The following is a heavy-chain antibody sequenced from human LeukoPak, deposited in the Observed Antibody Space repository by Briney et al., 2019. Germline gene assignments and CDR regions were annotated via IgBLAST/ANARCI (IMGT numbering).Heavy chain of an antibody. J-gene: IGHJ4*02. CDR3: ARGVYYDTANLFDY. D-gene: IGHD3-22*01. CDR2: MNPNSGNT. Sequence: ASVKVSCKASGYTLTSYDINWVRQATGQGLEWMGWMNPNSGNTGYAQKFQGRVTMTRNTSISTAYMELSSLRSEDTAVYYCARGVYYDTANLFDYWGQGTLVTVSS. V-gene: IGHV1-8*01. CDR1: GYTLTSYD.